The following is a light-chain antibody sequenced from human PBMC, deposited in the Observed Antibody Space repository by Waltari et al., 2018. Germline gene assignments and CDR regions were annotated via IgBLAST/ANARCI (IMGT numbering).Light chain of an antibody. CDR2: GAS. J-gene: IGKJ1*01. Sequence: DIQMTQSPSSLSTSVGDRVTITCRASQDIRNYLNWYQQQPGRAPKLLIYGASNLQSGVPSRFSGSGSVTDYTLTISNLQPEDSATYCCQQSYSVPRTFGLGTKGEIK. CDR1: QDIRNY. V-gene: IGKV1-39*01. CDR3: QQSYSVPRT.